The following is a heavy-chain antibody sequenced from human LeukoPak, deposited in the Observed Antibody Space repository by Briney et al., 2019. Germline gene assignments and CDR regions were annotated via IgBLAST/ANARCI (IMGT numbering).Heavy chain of an antibody. D-gene: IGHD6-13*01. V-gene: IGHV3-30*01. Sequence: PGRSLRLSCADSGFIFSNFAMHWVRQAPGKGLEWVALISYDGSHTYYADSMKGRFTISRDNSRNVLYLQMTSLRGDDSAVYYCAREEQELVRDYYYYMDVWGKGTTVTVSS. CDR2: ISYDGSHT. CDR3: AREEQELVRDYYYYMDV. J-gene: IGHJ6*03. CDR1: GFIFSNFA.